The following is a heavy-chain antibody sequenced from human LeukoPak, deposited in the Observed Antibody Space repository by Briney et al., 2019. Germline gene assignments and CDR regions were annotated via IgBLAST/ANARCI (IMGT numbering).Heavy chain of an antibody. CDR1: GYTFTGYY. CDR2: INPNSGGT. CDR3: AREMYGSGWYNYYYYYYMDV. D-gene: IGHD6-19*01. J-gene: IGHJ6*03. Sequence: ASVKVSCKASGYTFTGYYMHWVRQAPGQGLEWMGWINPNSGGTNYAQKFQGRVTMTRDTSISTAYMELSRLRSDDTAVYYCAREMYGSGWYNYYYYYYMDVWGKGTTVTVSS. V-gene: IGHV1-2*02.